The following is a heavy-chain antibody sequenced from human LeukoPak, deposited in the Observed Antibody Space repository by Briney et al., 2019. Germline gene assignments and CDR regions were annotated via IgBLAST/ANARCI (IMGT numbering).Heavy chain of an antibody. CDR1: GGSVSSGSYY. Sequence: SETLSLTCTVSGGSVSSGSYYWSWIRQPPGKGLEWIVYIYYSGSTNYNPSLKSRVTISVDTSKNQSSLKLSSVTAADTAVYYCARSGDSSGYYPPSFYYFDYWGQGTLVTVSS. CDR3: ARSGDSSGYYPPSFYYFDY. D-gene: IGHD3-22*01. J-gene: IGHJ4*02. V-gene: IGHV4-61*01. CDR2: IYYSGST.